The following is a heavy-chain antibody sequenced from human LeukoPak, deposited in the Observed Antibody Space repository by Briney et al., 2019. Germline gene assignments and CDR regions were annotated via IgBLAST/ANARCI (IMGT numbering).Heavy chain of an antibody. Sequence: ASVKVSCKASGGTFSSYAISWVRQAPGQGLEWMGRIIPILGIANYAQKFQGRVTITADKSTSTAYMELSSLRSEDTAVYYCARESFQQLVLPGYYYYGMDVWGQGTTVTVSS. CDR2: IIPILGIA. CDR1: GGTFSSYA. J-gene: IGHJ6*02. V-gene: IGHV1-69*04. D-gene: IGHD6-13*01. CDR3: ARESFQQLVLPGYYYYGMDV.